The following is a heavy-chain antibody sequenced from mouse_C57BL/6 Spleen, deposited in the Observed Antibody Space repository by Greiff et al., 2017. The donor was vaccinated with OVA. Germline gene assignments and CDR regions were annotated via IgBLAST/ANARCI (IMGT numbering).Heavy chain of an antibody. Sequence: QVQLQQPGAELVRPGTSVKLSCKASGYTFTSYWMHWVKQRPGQGLEWIGVIDPSDSYTNYNQKFKGKATLTVDTSSSTAYMQLSSLTSEDSAVYYCAVITTVPWFAYWGQGTLVTVSA. D-gene: IGHD1-1*01. CDR2: IDPSDSYT. CDR1: GYTFTSYW. V-gene: IGHV1-59*01. J-gene: IGHJ3*01. CDR3: AVITTVPWFAY.